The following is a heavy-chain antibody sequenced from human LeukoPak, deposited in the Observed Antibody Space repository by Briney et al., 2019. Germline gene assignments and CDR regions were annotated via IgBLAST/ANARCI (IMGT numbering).Heavy chain of an antibody. CDR1: GGSISSSNW. CDR2: IYHSGST. CDR3: ARADLDCSSTSCYIYYFDY. J-gene: IGHJ4*02. V-gene: IGHV4-4*02. Sequence: SETLSLTCAVSGGSISSSNWWSWVRQSPGKGLEWIGEIYHSGSTNYNPSPKSRVTISVDKSKNQFSLKLSSVTAADTAVYYCARADLDCSSTSCYIYYFDYWGQGTLVTVSS. D-gene: IGHD2-2*01.